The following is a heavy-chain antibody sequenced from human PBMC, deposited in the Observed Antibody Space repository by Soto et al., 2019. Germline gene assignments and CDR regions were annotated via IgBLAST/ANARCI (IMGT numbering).Heavy chain of an antibody. Sequence: PSETLSLTCAVYGGSFSGYYWSWIRQPPGKGLEWIGEINHSGSTYYNPSLKSRVTISVDTSKNQFSLKLSSVTAADTAVYYCARPEAYGPGKVNWFDPRGQGTLVTVSS. CDR1: GGSFSGYY. J-gene: IGHJ5*02. CDR2: INHSGST. V-gene: IGHV4-34*01. CDR3: ARPEAYGPGKVNWFDP. D-gene: IGHD3-10*01.